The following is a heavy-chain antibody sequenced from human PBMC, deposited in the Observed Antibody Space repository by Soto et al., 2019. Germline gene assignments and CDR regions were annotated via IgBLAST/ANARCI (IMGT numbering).Heavy chain of an antibody. Sequence: QVQLVESGGGLVKPGGSLRLSCAASGFTFSDHYMSWIRQAPGKGLEWLSYISSSSTYSNYADSVKGRFTISRDNARNSLYLQMNNLRAEDTAVYYCARENYDHYGMDVWGQGTTVTVSS. CDR2: ISSSSTYS. CDR1: GFTFSDHY. V-gene: IGHV3-11*06. J-gene: IGHJ6*02. CDR3: ARENYDHYGMDV.